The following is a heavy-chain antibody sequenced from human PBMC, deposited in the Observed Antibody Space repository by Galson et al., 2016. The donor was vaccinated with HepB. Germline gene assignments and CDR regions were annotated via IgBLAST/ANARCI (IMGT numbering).Heavy chain of an antibody. CDR2: ISVDSGNT. D-gene: IGHD3-10*01. Sequence: SVKVSCKASGYTFTSSGIGWVRQAPGQGLEWMGWISVDSGNTNYAQKLQGRVTMTTDTTTSTAHMELRSLTSDDTATYYFVTGVKRPPVVLSWRGPFEYWGQGTLVTVSS. J-gene: IGHJ4*02. V-gene: IGHV1-18*04. CDR1: GYTFTSSG. CDR3: VTGVKRPPVVLSWRGPFEY.